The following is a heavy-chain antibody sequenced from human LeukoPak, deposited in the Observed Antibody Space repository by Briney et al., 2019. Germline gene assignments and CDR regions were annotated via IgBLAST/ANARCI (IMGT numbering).Heavy chain of an antibody. CDR1: GFTFSSYI. Sequence: PGGSLRLSCAASGFTFSSYIMNWVRQAPGKGLEWVSYIHSSSSSTYYADSVKGRFTISRENAKNSLYLQMNSLRDEDTAVYYCARDRLGAGSFDIWGQGTMVTVSS. CDR3: ARDRLGAGSFDI. CDR2: IHSSSSST. D-gene: IGHD7-27*01. J-gene: IGHJ3*02. V-gene: IGHV3-48*02.